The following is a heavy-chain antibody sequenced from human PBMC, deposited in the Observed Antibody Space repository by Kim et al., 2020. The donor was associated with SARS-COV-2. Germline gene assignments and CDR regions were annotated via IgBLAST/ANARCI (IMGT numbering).Heavy chain of an antibody. Sequence: GGSLRLSCAASGFTFSSYAMSWVRQAPGKGLEWVSAISGSGGSTYYADSVKGQFTISRDNSKNTLYLQMNSLRAEDTAVYYCAKVSGGYGSGSAPSYYYYGMDVWGQGTTVTVSS. D-gene: IGHD3-10*01. J-gene: IGHJ6*02. CDR2: ISGSGGST. V-gene: IGHV3-23*01. CDR1: GFTFSSYA. CDR3: AKVSGGYGSGSAPSYYYYGMDV.